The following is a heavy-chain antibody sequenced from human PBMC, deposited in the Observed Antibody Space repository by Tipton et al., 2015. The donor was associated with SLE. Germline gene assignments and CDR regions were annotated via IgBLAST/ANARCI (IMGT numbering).Heavy chain of an antibody. CDR3: ASSERAFNI. CDR1: GGSISSHF. Sequence: TLSLTCTVSGGSISSHFWSWVRQPPGKGLEWIGQIYYSGTTNYNPSVKSRVTISVDTSKNQFSLKVTSVTAADTAVYYCASSERAFNIWGQGTMVIVSS. J-gene: IGHJ3*02. V-gene: IGHV4-59*11. CDR2: IYYSGTT. D-gene: IGHD6-25*01.